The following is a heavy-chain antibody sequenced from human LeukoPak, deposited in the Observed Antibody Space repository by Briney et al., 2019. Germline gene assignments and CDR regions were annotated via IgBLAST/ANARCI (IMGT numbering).Heavy chain of an antibody. J-gene: IGHJ4*02. CDR3: ATGNGPSITMVRGGYYFDY. V-gene: IGHV1-24*01. D-gene: IGHD3-10*01. CDR2: FDPEDGET. CDR1: GYTLTELS. Sequence: ASVKVSCKVSGYTLTELSMHWVRQAPGKGLEWMGGFDPEDGETIYAQKLQGRVTMTEDTSTDTAYMELSSLRSEDTAVYYCATGNGPSITMVRGGYYFDYWGQGTLVTVSS.